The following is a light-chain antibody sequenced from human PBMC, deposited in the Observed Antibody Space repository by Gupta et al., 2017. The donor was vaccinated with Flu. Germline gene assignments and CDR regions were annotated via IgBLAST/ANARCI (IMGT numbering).Light chain of an antibody. CDR1: QSINNW. V-gene: IGKV1-5*03. CDR3: QQYNTYSRT. Sequence: DIQMTQSPSTLSASVGDRVTITCRASQSINNWLAWYQQKPGKAPKLLISGASGLESAVPSRFSGSGSGTDFTLTISSLQPDDFATYYCQQYNTYSRTFGQGTKVEIK. CDR2: GAS. J-gene: IGKJ1*01.